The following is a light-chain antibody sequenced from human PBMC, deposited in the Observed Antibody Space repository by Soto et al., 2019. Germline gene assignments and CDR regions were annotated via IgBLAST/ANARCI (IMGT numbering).Light chain of an antibody. CDR3: QQYYSYPIT. J-gene: IGKJ5*01. CDR1: QGISNH. CDR2: AAS. Sequence: DIQMTQSPSSLSASVGDRVTITCRASQGISNHLAWYQQKPGKVPKLLIYAASTLQSGVPSRFSGSGSGTDFTLTISSLQPEDFATYYCQQYYSYPITFGQGTRLEIK. V-gene: IGKV1-27*01.